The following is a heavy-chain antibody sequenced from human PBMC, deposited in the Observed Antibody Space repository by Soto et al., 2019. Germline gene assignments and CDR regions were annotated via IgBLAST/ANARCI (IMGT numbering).Heavy chain of an antibody. CDR3: ARGLWGHWYFEL. Sequence: QVQLQESGPGLVKPSETLSLICSVSGGSISTYYWNWIRQSPGKGLEWIGYIHYRGVADYNPALKSRVTISVDTSKNHFSLKLSSVTAADQAVYYCARGLWGHWYFELWGRGTLVTVSS. CDR2: IHYRGVA. D-gene: IGHD3-10*01. J-gene: IGHJ2*01. CDR1: GGSISTYY. V-gene: IGHV4-59*01.